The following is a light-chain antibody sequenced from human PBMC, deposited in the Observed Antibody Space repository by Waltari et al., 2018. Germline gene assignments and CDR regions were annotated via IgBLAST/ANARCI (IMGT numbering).Light chain of an antibody. CDR2: DNN. V-gene: IGLV1-51*01. Sequence: QSVLTQPPSVSAAPGQKVTISSSGSSSNLGNYYVSWYHQLPGAAPKLLIYDNNKRPSGIPDRCSASKSGTSATLGITGLQIGDEADYYCATWDNSLSEVVFGGGTKLTVL. J-gene: IGLJ2*01. CDR3: ATWDNSLSEVV. CDR1: SSNLGNYY.